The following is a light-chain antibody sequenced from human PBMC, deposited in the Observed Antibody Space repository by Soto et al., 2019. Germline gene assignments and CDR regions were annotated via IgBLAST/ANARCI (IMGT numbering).Light chain of an antibody. V-gene: IGLV2-23*03. CDR3: CSYAGSSTFL. J-gene: IGLJ2*01. CDR2: EGS. Sequence: QSALTQPASVSGSPGQSITISCTGTSSDVGSYNLVSWYQQHPGKAPQLMIYEGSKRPSGVSNRFSGSKSGNTASLTISGLQAEDEADYYCCSYAGSSTFLFGGGTQLTVL. CDR1: SSDVGSYNL.